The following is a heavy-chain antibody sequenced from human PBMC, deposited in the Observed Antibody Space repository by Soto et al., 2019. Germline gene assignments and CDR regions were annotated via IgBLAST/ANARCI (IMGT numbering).Heavy chain of an antibody. CDR1: GFTFSNYG. CDR2: ISHDGSNT. V-gene: IGHV3-30*18. J-gene: IGHJ4*02. D-gene: IGHD5-18*01. CDR3: AKEHKIQLWLHYFDY. Sequence: QVQLVQSGGNVVQPGRSLRLSCAASGFTFSNYGMHWVRQSPGKGLEWLAFISHDGSNTYYADSVKGRFTISRDNSKNTLYLKMNSLRAEDTAVFSCAKEHKIQLWLHYFDYWGQGTLVTVSS.